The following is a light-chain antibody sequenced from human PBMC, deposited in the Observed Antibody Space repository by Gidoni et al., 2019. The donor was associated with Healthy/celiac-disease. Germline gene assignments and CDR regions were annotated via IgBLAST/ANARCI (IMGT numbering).Light chain of an antibody. CDR2: AAS. Sequence: DSQMTQSPSSLSASVGDRVTITCRASQSISSYLNLYQQKPGKAPKLLIYAASSLQSGVPSRFSGSGSGTDFNLTISSLQPEDFATYYCQQSYSTPPTFCQGTKVEIK. J-gene: IGKJ1*01. CDR3: QQSYSTPPT. CDR1: QSISSY. V-gene: IGKV1-39*01.